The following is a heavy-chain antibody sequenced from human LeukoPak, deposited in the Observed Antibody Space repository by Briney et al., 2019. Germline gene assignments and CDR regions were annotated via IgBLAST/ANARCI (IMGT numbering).Heavy chain of an antibody. V-gene: IGHV1-2*02. Sequence: GASVKVSCRASGYTFTGYHMHWVRQAPGQGHEWMGWINPNSGGTNYAQKFQGRVTMTRDTSISTAYMELSRLRSDDTAVYYCARVGYYDFPTYYFDYWGQGTLVTVSS. CDR1: GYTFTGYH. D-gene: IGHD3-3*01. CDR2: INPNSGGT. CDR3: ARVGYYDFPTYYFDY. J-gene: IGHJ4*02.